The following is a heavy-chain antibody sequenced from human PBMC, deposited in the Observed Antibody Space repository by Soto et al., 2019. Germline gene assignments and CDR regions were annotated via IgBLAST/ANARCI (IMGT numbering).Heavy chain of an antibody. J-gene: IGHJ5*02. Sequence: KPSETLSLTCTVSGASMNSYHWSWIRQPAGKGLERIGHIHSSGSTNYNPSLKSRVTMSVDTSKNQFSLRLMSLTAADTAVYYCARDQGVAAAGITWFDPWGQGSLVTVSS. V-gene: IGHV4-4*07. CDR1: GASMNSYH. CDR3: ARDQGVAAAGITWFDP. D-gene: IGHD6-13*01. CDR2: IHSSGST.